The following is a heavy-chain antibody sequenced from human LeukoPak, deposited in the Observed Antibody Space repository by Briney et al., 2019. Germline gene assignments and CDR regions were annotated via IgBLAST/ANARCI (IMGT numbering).Heavy chain of an antibody. CDR2: IKSKTDGGTT. V-gene: IGHV3-15*01. CDR3: TTDSFYCSGGSCYLFDY. D-gene: IGHD2-15*01. CDR1: GFTFSNAW. Sequence: GGSLRLSCAASGFTFSNAWMSWVRQAPGKGLEWVGRIKSKTDGGTTDYAAPVKGRFTISRDDSKNTLYLQMNSLKTEDTAVYYCTTDSFYCSGGSCYLFDYWAREPWSPSPQ. J-gene: IGHJ4*02.